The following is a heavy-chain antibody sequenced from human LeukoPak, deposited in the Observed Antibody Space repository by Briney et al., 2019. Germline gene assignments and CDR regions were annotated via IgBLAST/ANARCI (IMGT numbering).Heavy chain of an antibody. J-gene: IGHJ3*02. CDR2: ISYDGRHT. V-gene: IGHV3-30*04. CDR3: ARDRSRWYKDAFDI. D-gene: IGHD6-19*01. Sequence: PGRSLRLSCAGSGFTFSKYVMHWVRQAPGKGLEWVAVISYDGRHTYYGDSEKGRFTISRDNSENTLYLQMNSLRAEDTAVYHCARDRSRWYKDAFDIWGQGTMVTVSS. CDR1: GFTFSKYV.